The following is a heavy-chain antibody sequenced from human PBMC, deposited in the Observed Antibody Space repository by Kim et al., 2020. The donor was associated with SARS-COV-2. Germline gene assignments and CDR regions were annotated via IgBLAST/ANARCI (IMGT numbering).Heavy chain of an antibody. D-gene: IGHD4-4*01. J-gene: IGHJ4*02. CDR3: AKHRDGYSTFDS. V-gene: IGHV3-23*01. Sequence: YYADSVKGRFTISRDNSKNTLYLQMNSLRAEDTAVYYCAKHRDGYSTFDSWGQGTLVTVSS.